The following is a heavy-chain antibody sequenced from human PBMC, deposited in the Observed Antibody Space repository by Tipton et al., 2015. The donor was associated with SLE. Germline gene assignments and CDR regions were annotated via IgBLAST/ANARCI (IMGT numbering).Heavy chain of an antibody. CDR1: GGSFSGYY. CDR3: ARTSYGSGSYQH. J-gene: IGHJ4*02. V-gene: IGHV4-34*01. Sequence: TLSLTCAVYGGSFSGYYWGWIRQPPGKGLEWIGSVYLSGSTYYNPSLKSRVTISVDTSKNQFSLKLSSVTAADTAVYYCARTSYGSGSYQHWGQGTLVIVSS. CDR2: VYLSGST. D-gene: IGHD3-10*01.